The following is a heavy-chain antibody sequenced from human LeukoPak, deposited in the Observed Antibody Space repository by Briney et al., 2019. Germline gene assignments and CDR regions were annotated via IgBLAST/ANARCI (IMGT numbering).Heavy chain of an antibody. J-gene: IGHJ4*02. D-gene: IGHD6-19*01. V-gene: IGHV4-4*07. CDR1: GGSISSYY. CDR2: IYTSGST. Sequence: SETLSLTCTVSGGSISSYYWSWIRQPAGKGLEWIGRIYTSGSTNYNPSPKSRVTMSVDTSKNQFSLKLSSVTAADTAVYYCARGGTDSSGWYLGKYYFDYWGQGTLVTVSS. CDR3: ARGGTDSSGWYLGKYYFDY.